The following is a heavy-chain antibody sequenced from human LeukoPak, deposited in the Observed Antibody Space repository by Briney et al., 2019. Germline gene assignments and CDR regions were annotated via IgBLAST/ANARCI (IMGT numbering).Heavy chain of an antibody. J-gene: IGHJ4*02. V-gene: IGHV4-59*01. CDR3: ASRSISRPYYFDY. CDR1: GGSISSYY. CDR2: IYYSGST. Sequence: SETLSLTCTVSGGSISSYYWSWIRQPPGKGLEWIGYIYYSGSTNYNPSLKSRVTISVDTSKNQFSLKLSSVTAADTAVYYCASRSISRPYYFDYWGQGTLVTVSS. D-gene: IGHD6-6*01.